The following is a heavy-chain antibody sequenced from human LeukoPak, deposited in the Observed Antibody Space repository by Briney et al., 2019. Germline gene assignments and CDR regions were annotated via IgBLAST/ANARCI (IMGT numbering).Heavy chain of an antibody. D-gene: IGHD6-19*01. V-gene: IGHV3-23*01. Sequence: PGGSLRLSCAASGFTFSSYGMSWVRQAPGKGLEWVSTISGRRDSTSYADSVKGRFTISRDNSKNTLYLQMNTLRAEDTAVYYCAKQAGSSGYAFDIWGQGTMVTVSS. CDR2: ISGRRDST. CDR1: GFTFSSYG. J-gene: IGHJ3*02. CDR3: AKQAGSSGYAFDI.